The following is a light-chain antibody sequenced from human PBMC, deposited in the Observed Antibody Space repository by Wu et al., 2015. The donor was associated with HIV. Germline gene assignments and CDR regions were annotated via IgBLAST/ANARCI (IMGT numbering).Light chain of an antibody. V-gene: IGKV3-11*01. CDR1: QNVSRD. Sequence: EVVLTQSPVSPSLSPGERATLSCRASQNVSRDLGWYQQTSGQAPRLLIFSASSRAIGIPARFSGSGSGTDFTLTISNLESEDFAVYYCHQRNTWPQSFGQGTKLEI. CDR2: SAS. J-gene: IGKJ2*03. CDR3: HQRNTWPQS.